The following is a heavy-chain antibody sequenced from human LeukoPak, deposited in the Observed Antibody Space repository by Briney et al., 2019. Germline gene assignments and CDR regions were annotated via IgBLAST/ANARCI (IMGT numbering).Heavy chain of an antibody. V-gene: IGHV4-61*02. CDR3: ARLRITMSLDY. CDR2: IYTSGST. D-gene: IGHD3-22*01. Sequence: SQTLSLTCTVSGGSISSGSYYWSWIRQPAGKGLEWIGRIYTSGSTNYNPSLKSRVTISVDTSKNQFSLKLSSVTAADTAVYYCARLRITMSLDYWGQGTLVTVSS. J-gene: IGHJ4*02. CDR1: GGSISSGSYY.